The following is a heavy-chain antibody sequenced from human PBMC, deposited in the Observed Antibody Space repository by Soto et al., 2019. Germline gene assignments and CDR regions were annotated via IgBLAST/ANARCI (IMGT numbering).Heavy chain of an antibody. J-gene: IGHJ3*02. V-gene: IGHV4-39*01. Sequence: SETLSLTCTVSGGSISSSSYYWGWIRKPPGKGLEWIGSIYYSGSTYYNPSLKSRVTISVDTSKNQFSLKLSSVTAADTAVYYCARRGYYAISAFDIWGQGTMLTVSS. CDR3: ARRGYYAISAFDI. CDR2: IYYSGST. D-gene: IGHD2-8*01. CDR1: GGSISSSSYY.